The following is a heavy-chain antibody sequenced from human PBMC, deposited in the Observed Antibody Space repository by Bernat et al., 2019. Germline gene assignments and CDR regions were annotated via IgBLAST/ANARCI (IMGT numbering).Heavy chain of an antibody. Sequence: QVQLVESGGGVVQPGRSLRLSCAASGFTFSSYAMHWVRQAPGKGLEWVAVISYDGSNKYYADSVKGRFTISRDNSKNTLYLQMNSLRAEDTAVYYCARSREGGYIMITFGGVIPGAFDIWGQGTMVTVSS. D-gene: IGHD3-16*02. V-gene: IGHV3-30*01. CDR2: ISYDGSNK. J-gene: IGHJ3*02. CDR1: GFTFSSYA. CDR3: ARSREGGYIMITFGGVIPGAFDI.